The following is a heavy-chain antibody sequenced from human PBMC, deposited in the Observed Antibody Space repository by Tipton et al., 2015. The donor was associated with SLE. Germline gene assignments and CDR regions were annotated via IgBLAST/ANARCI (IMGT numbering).Heavy chain of an antibody. J-gene: IGHJ4*02. Sequence: TLSLTCTVSGGSISSSSYYWGWIRQPPGKGLEWIGSIYYSGSTYYNPSLKSRVTISVDTSKNRFSLKLTSVTAADTAVYFCARVDGAYDQFYLDYWGQGTLVTVST. D-gene: IGHD4-17*01. V-gene: IGHV4-39*07. CDR2: IYYSGST. CDR1: GGSISSSSYY. CDR3: ARVDGAYDQFYLDY.